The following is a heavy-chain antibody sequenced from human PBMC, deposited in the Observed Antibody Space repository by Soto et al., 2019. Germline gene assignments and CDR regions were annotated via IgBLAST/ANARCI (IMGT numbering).Heavy chain of an antibody. Sequence: GGSLRLSCAASGFTFSSYGMHWVRQAPGKGLEWVAVISYDGSNKYYADSVKGRFTISRDNSKNTLYLQMSSLRAEDTAVYYCAKDGGRRRYFDAPPEYFDYWGKGTLVTVSS. CDR1: GFTFSSYG. D-gene: IGHD3-9*01. CDR3: AKDGGRRRYFDAPPEYFDY. CDR2: ISYDGSNK. J-gene: IGHJ4*02. V-gene: IGHV3-30*18.